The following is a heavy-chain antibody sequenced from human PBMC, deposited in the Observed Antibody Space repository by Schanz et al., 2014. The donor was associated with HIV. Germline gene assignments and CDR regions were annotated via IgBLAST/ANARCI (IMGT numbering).Heavy chain of an antibody. CDR2: ISSDGRTT. Sequence: EVQLVESGGALVQPGGSLRLSCVASGFTFSGYGLHWVRQAPGEGLVWVSRISSDGRTTIYADYVKGRFTISRDNAKNTLYLQMDSLRAEDTAVYYCARTSRIVIPDRDPRLSYLYGMDVWGQGTTVTVSS. CDR1: GFTFSGYG. V-gene: IGHV3-74*01. D-gene: IGHD1-26*01. CDR3: ARTSRIVIPDRDPRLSYLYGMDV. J-gene: IGHJ6*02.